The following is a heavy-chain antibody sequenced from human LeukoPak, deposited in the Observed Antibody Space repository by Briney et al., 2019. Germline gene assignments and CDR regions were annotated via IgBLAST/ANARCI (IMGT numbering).Heavy chain of an antibody. V-gene: IGHV4-39*01. J-gene: IGHJ5*02. CDR2: IYYSGST. Sequence: PSETLSLTCTVSGGSLSSSSYYWGWIRQPPGKGLEWIGSIYYSGSTYYNPSLKSRVTISVDTSKNQFSLKLSSVTAADTAVYYCARNRDWFDPWGQGTLVTVSS. CDR1: GGSLSSSSYY. CDR3: ARNRDWFDP.